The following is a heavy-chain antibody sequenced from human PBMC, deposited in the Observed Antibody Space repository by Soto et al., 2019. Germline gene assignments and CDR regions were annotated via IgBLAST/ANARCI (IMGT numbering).Heavy chain of an antibody. V-gene: IGHV4-39*01. CDR1: GGSISSSSYY. D-gene: IGHD4-17*01. J-gene: IGHJ6*03. Sequence: QLQLQESGPGLVKPSETLSLTCTVSGGSISSSSYYWGWIRQPPGKGLEWIGSIYYSGSTYYNPSLKSRVTISVDTSKNQFSLKLSSVTAADTAVYYCARHYYGDYADYYYYYMDVWGKGTTVTVSS. CDR3: ARHYYGDYADYYYYYMDV. CDR2: IYYSGST.